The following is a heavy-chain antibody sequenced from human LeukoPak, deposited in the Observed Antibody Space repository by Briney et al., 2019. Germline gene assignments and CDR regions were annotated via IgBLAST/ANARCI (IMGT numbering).Heavy chain of an antibody. CDR2: INPNSGGT. CDR1: GYTFTGYY. CDR3: VTGLTPKGGSYYNY. D-gene: IGHD1-26*01. Sequence: ASVKVSCKASGYTFTGYYMHWVRQAPGQGLEWMGWINPNSGGTNYAQKFQGWVTMTRDTSISTAYMELSRLRSDDTAVYYCVTGLTPKGGSYYNYWGQGTLVTVSS. J-gene: IGHJ4*02. V-gene: IGHV1-2*04.